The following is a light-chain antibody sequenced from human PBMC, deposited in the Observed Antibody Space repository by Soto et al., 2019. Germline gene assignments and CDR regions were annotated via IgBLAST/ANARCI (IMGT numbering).Light chain of an antibody. CDR1: QSIRSY. CDR2: AAS. J-gene: IGKJ4*01. Sequence: DIQLTQSPSSLSASVGDRVTITCRASQSIRSYLNWYQQKPGKAPKLLIYAASSLQTGVSSRFSGSGSGTDFTLNISNLQPEDFATYYCQQNYSTPTFGGGTKVDIX. CDR3: QQNYSTPT. V-gene: IGKV1-39*01.